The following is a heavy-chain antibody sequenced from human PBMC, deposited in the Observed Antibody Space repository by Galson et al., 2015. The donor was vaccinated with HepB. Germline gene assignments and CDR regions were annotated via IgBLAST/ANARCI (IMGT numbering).Heavy chain of an antibody. Sequence: SETLSLTCAVYGGSFSGYDWTLIRQPPGKGLEWIGEINHSGSTNYNPSLKSRVTISVDTSKNQFSLKLNSVTAADTAVYYCASVVVVPTAKGLRPYCYMDVWGKGTTVTVSS. CDR3: ASVVVVPTAKGLRPYCYMDV. J-gene: IGHJ6*03. D-gene: IGHD2-2*01. V-gene: IGHV4-34*01. CDR1: GGSFSGYD. CDR2: INHSGST.